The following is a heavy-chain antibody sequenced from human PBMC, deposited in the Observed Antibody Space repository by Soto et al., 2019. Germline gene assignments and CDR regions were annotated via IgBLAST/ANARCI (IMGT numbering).Heavy chain of an antibody. J-gene: IGHJ3*02. CDR3: ARTGYSSGWYKAAFDI. V-gene: IGHV4-34*01. CDR2: INHSGRT. D-gene: IGHD6-19*01. CDR1: GGSFSGYY. Sequence: QVQLQQWGAGLLKPSETLSLTCAVYGGSFSGYYWSWIRQPPGKGLEWIGEINHSGRTNYNPSLKSRVTISVGTSKNQFSLKLSSVTAADTAVYYCARTGYSSGWYKAAFDIWGQGTMVTVSS.